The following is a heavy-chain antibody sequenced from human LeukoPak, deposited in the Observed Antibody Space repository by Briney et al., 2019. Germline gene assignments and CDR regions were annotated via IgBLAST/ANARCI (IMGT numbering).Heavy chain of an antibody. CDR3: ARDHWGRWLQSIDY. CDR2: ISYDGSNK. V-gene: IGHV3-30-3*01. CDR1: GFTFSSYA. Sequence: GRSLRLSCAASGFTFSSYAMHWVRQAPGKGLEWVAVISYDGSNKYYADSVKGRFTISRDNSKNTLYLQMNSLRAEDTAVYYCARDHWGRWLQSIDYWGRGTLVTVSS. J-gene: IGHJ4*02. D-gene: IGHD5-24*01.